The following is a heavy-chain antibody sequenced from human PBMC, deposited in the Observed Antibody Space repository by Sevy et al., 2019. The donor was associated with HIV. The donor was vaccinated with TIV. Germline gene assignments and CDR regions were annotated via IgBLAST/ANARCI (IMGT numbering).Heavy chain of an antibody. V-gene: IGHV3-23*01. D-gene: IGHD3-22*01. CDR3: ATRPTMIVVVIPA. CDR2: ISGSGDST. J-gene: IGHJ5*02. Sequence: GGSLRLSCAASGFTFSSYAMSWVRQAPGKGLEWVSAISGSGDSTYYADSVKGRFTISRYNSKNSLYLQMNSLRAEDMAVYYCATRPTMIVVVIPAWGQGTLVTVSS. CDR1: GFTFSSYA.